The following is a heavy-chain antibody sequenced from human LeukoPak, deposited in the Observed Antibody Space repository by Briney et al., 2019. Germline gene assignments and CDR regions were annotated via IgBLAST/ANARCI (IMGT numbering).Heavy chain of an antibody. CDR2: ISSSSNYI. Sequence: GGSLRLSCAASGFTFSTYNMNWVRQAPGKGLEWVSPISSSSNYIYYADSVKGRFTISRDNAKNSLYLQMNSLRAEDTDVYYCARDVGASAPGAFDIWGQGTMVTVSS. CDR1: GFTFSTYN. CDR3: ARDVGASAPGAFDI. J-gene: IGHJ3*02. V-gene: IGHV3-21*01. D-gene: IGHD1-26*01.